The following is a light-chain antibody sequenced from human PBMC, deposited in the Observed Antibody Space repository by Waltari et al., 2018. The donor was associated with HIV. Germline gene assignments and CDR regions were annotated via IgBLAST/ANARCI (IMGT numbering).Light chain of an antibody. CDR3: QQYLDWPPWT. V-gene: IGKV3D-15*01. CDR2: GAS. J-gene: IGKJ1*01. Sequence: PGQRVTLSCRASQTIGANLAWYQPRTGQPPRLLIHGASSRDPGIPASFTGGGTGTNVTLQISNLQSDDSGVYYCQQYLDWPPWTFGQGTKV. CDR1: QTIGAN.